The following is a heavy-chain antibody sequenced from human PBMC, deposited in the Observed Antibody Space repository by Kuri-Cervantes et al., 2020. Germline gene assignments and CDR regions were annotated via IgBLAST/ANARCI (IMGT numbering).Heavy chain of an antibody. Sequence: GESLKISCAASGFTFSDYYMSWIRQAPGKGLEWVSYISSSGSTIYYADSVKGRFTISRDNSKNTLYLQMNSLRAEDTAVYYCAKDPRTTVTGLFHYWGQGTLVTVSS. CDR1: GFTFSDYY. CDR2: ISSSGSTI. V-gene: IGHV3-11*04. CDR3: AKDPRTTVTGLFHY. D-gene: IGHD4-17*01. J-gene: IGHJ4*02.